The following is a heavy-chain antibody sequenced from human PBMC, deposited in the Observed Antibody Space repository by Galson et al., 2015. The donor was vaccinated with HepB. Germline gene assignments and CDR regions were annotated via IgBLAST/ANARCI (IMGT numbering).Heavy chain of an antibody. J-gene: IGHJ4*02. D-gene: IGHD3-10*01. Sequence: SLRISCAASGFTFSSYAMSWLRQAPGKGLEWVSAISGSGGSTYYADSVKGRFTISRDNSKNTLYLQMNSLRAEDTAVYYCAKARQDMVRGVINLIDYWGQGTLVTVSS. V-gene: IGHV3-23*01. CDR3: AKARQDMVRGVINLIDY. CDR1: GFTFSSYA. CDR2: ISGSGGST.